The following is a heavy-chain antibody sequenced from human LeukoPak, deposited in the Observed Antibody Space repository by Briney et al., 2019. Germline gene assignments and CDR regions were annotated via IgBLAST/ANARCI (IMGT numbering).Heavy chain of an antibody. V-gene: IGHV3-21*01. CDR2: ISSSSSYI. D-gene: IGHD3-10*01. Sequence: GGSLRLSCAASGFTFSSYSMNWVRQAPGKGLGWVSSISSSSSYIYYADSVKGRFTISRDNAKNSLYLQMNSLRAEDTAIYYCANQGPGWYGTGPLDHWGQGNLVTVSS. CDR3: ANQGPGWYGTGPLDH. CDR1: GFTFSSYS. J-gene: IGHJ4*02.